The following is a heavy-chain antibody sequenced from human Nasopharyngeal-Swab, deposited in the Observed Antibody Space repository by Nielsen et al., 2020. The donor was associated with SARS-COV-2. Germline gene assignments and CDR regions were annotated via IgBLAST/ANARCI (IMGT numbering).Heavy chain of an antibody. Sequence: SGPTPVKPTQTLTLTCTFSWFSLSPSGVGVGWIRQPPGKALEWLALIYWDDDKRYSPSLKSRLTITKDTSKNQVVLTMTNMDPVDTATYYCAHSGSGYRNADAFDIWGQGTMVTVSS. CDR3: AHSGSGYRNADAFDI. CDR1: WFSLSPSGVG. CDR2: IYWDDDK. J-gene: IGHJ3*02. V-gene: IGHV2-5*02. D-gene: IGHD5-12*01.